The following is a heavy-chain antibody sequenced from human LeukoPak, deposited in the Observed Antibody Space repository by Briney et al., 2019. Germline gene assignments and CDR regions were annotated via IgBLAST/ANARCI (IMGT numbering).Heavy chain of an antibody. CDR2: ISAYSGNT. CDR1: GYTFTSYG. V-gene: IGHV1-18*04. D-gene: IGHD3-10*01. Sequence: EASVKVSCKASGYTFTSYGISWVRQAPGQGLEWMGWISAYSGNTNYAQKLQGRVTMTTDTSTSTSYMELRSLRSDDTAVYYCARAITMVRGAPWGQRTLVTVSS. CDR3: ARAITMVRGAP. J-gene: IGHJ5*02.